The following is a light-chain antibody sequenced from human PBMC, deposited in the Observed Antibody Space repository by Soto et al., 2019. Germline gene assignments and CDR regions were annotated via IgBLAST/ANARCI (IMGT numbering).Light chain of an antibody. CDR1: SSDVGSYNL. CDR3: CSYARGSTLV. CDR2: EDS. V-gene: IGLV2-23*01. J-gene: IGLJ3*02. Sequence: QSALTQPASVSGSPGQSITISCTGTSSDVGSYNLVSWYQQHPGKAPKLMIYEDSKRPSGVSNRFFGSKSGNTASLTISGLQAEDEADYFCCSYARGSTLVFGGGPKLTVL.